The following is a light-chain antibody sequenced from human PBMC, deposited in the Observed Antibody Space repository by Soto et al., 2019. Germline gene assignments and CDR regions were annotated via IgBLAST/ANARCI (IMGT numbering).Light chain of an antibody. Sequence: EVVLTQSPGSLSVSPGEGATLSCRASQSISKSLAWYQHKPGQSPRLLIYRASSRATGIPDRFSGTGSATEFSLTISSLEPEDFAVYYCQQYAITPHTFGQGTSLQI. CDR2: RAS. V-gene: IGKV3-20*01. J-gene: IGKJ2*01. CDR1: QSISKS. CDR3: QQYAITPHT.